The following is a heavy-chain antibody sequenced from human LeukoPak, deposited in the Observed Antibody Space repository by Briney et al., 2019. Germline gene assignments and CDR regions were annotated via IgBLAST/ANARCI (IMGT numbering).Heavy chain of an antibody. CDR2: ISYDGGNK. V-gene: IGHV3-30*04. Sequence: GGSLRLSCAASGFTFSSYAMHWVRQAPGKGLEWVAVISYDGGNKYYADSVKGRFTISRDNSKNTLYLQMNSLRAEDTAVYYCARLPVLRYFDWSRRPDAFDIWGQGTMVTVSS. D-gene: IGHD3-9*01. J-gene: IGHJ3*02. CDR3: ARLPVLRYFDWSRRPDAFDI. CDR1: GFTFSSYA.